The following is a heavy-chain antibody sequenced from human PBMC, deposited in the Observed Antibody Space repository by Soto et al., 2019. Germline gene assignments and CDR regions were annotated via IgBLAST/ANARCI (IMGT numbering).Heavy chain of an antibody. CDR2: INPSGTST. CDR3: ARGVHADTGDFDY. D-gene: IGHD5-18*01. CDR1: GYTFTSYY. Sequence: QVQLVQSGAEVKKPGASVKVSCKTSGYTFTSYYMHWVRQAPGQGLEWMGIINPSGTSTSYAQKFHRRVTMTTDTSASTDYMSLSSMRSDDAAVYFCARGVHADTGDFDYWGQGTLVTVSS. J-gene: IGHJ4*02. V-gene: IGHV1-46*01.